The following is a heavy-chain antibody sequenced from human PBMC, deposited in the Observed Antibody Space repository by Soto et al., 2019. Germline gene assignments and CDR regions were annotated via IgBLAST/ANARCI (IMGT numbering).Heavy chain of an antibody. V-gene: IGHV3-30*18. D-gene: IGHD5-18*01. J-gene: IGHJ4*02. CDR3: AKPVQLWLYYFYF. CDR1: GFTFSSFD. CDR2: ISYDGSNK. Sequence: QVQLVESGGGVVQPGRSLRLSCAASGFTFSSFDMHWVRQAPGKGLEWVAVISYDGSNKYYADSVKGRFTISRDNSKNTLFLQMNSLRAEDTAVYYCAKPVQLWLYYFYFWGQGTLVTVSS.